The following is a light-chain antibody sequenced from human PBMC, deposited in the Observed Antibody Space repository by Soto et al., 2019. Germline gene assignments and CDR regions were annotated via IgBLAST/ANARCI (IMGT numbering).Light chain of an antibody. CDR1: ESLRGSH. Sequence: ELVLTQSPGTLSLSPGERATLSCRASESLRGSHLAWYQQKPGQAPRLLIYGASTRATGIPARFSGSGSGTDFTLTISSLEPEDFAVYYCQQRNSWPPTFTFGQGTRLEIK. CDR3: QQRNSWPPTFT. J-gene: IGKJ5*01. V-gene: IGKV3-11*01. CDR2: GAS.